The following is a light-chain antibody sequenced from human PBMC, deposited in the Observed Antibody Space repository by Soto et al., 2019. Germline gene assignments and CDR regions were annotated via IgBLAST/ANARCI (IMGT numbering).Light chain of an antibody. Sequence: QSVLTQPPSASGTPGQRVTISCSGSSSNIGSNTVNWYQQLPGTAPKLLIYSNNQRPSGVPDRFSGSKSGTSASLAISGLQSEDEADYSCAAWDASLNGYVFGTGPQLTVL. V-gene: IGLV1-44*01. CDR1: SSNIGSNT. CDR2: SNN. CDR3: AAWDASLNGYV. J-gene: IGLJ1*01.